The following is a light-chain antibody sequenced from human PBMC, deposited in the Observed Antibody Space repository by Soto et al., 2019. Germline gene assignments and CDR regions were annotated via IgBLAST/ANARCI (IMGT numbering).Light chain of an antibody. CDR1: SSDVGGYNY. J-gene: IGLJ1*01. V-gene: IGLV2-14*01. Sequence: QSALTQPASVSGSPGQSITISCTGTSSDVGGYNYVSWYQQHPGKARKLMIYDVSNRPSGVSNRFSGSKSGNTASLTISGLQAEDEADYYCSLYTSSSTLYVFGTGTKLTVL. CDR2: DVS. CDR3: SLYTSSSTLYV.